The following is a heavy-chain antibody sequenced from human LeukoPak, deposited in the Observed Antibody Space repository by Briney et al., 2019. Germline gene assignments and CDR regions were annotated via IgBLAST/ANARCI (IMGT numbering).Heavy chain of an antibody. CDR3: ARAGPSSGWYFDY. CDR1: GYDFTSVG. V-gene: IGHV1-18*01. Sequence: ASVKVSCKASGYDFTSVGITWVRRATGQGLEWMGWISPYNGYTRYAQKFQGRVAMTTDTSTTTAYMELRGLRFNDTAVYYCARAGPSSGWYFDYWGQGTLVTVSS. CDR2: ISPYNGYT. J-gene: IGHJ4*02. D-gene: IGHD6-19*01.